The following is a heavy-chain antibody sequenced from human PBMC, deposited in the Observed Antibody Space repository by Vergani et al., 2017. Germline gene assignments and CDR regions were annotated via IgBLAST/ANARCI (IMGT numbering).Heavy chain of an antibody. V-gene: IGHV3-9*01. CDR1: GFTFDDYA. CDR3: AKTPNSGSSDGYFDL. D-gene: IGHD1-26*01. J-gene: IGHJ2*01. CDR2: ISWNSGSI. Sequence: EVQLVESGGGLVQPGRSLRLSCAASGFTFDDYAMHWVRQAPGKGLEWVSGISWNSGSIGYADSVKGRFTISRDTAKNSLYLQMNSLRAEDTALYYCAKTPNSGSSDGYFDLWGRGTLVTVSA.